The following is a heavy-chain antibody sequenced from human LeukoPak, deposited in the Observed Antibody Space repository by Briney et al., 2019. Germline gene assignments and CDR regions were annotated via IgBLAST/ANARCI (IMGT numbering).Heavy chain of an antibody. CDR3: ARDPLHYYDSSGQPLYYYMDV. J-gene: IGHJ6*03. D-gene: IGHD3-22*01. CDR1: GYTFTSYG. Sequence: ASVKVSCKASGYTFTSYGISWVRQAPGQGLEWMGWISAYNGNTNYAQKLQGRVTMTTGTSTSTAYMELRSLRSDDTAVYYCARDPLHYYDSSGQPLYYYMDVWGKGTTVTVSS. CDR2: ISAYNGNT. V-gene: IGHV1-18*01.